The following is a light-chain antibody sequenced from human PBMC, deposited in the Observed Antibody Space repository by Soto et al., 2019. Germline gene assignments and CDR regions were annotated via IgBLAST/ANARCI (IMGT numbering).Light chain of an antibody. CDR3: QHYNTYSYT. J-gene: IGKJ2*01. CDR2: KAS. V-gene: IGKV1-5*03. Sequence: DIQMTQSPSTLSASIGDRVTITCRATQNISSWLAWYQQRPGKAPKVLIYKASTLESGVPSRFNGSGSGTEFALTISSLQPDDFATYYCQHYNTYSYTFGQGTKLEIK. CDR1: QNISSW.